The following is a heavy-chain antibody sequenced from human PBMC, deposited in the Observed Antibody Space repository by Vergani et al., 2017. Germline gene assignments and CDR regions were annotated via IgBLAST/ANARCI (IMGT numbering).Heavy chain of an antibody. CDR1: GASISSNSYY. CDR2: IRYSGPT. V-gene: IGHV4-39*01. J-gene: IGHJ5*02. Sequence: QLQLQESGPGLVEPSETLSLTCTVSGASISSNSYYWGWVRQSPGNGLEWVGSIRYSGPTYYNLPLQSRTTISLDTSKNQFSLKLSSVTAADTAVYYCARLDGYCTSTLCYSWFDPWGQGTLVTVSS. D-gene: IGHD2-2*03. CDR3: ARLDGYCTSTLCYSWFDP.